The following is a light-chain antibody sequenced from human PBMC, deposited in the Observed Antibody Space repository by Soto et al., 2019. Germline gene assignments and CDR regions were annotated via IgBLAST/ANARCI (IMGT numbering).Light chain of an antibody. J-gene: IGLJ1*01. CDR3: AAWDDSLNGQV. CDR2: YDD. Sequence: QSVLTQPPSVSEAPRQRVTISCSGSSSNIGNNAVNWYQQLPGKAPKLLIYYDDLLPSGVSDRFSGSKSGTSASLATSGLQSEDEADYSCAAWDDSLNGQVFGTGTKVTVL. V-gene: IGLV1-36*01. CDR1: SSNIGNNA.